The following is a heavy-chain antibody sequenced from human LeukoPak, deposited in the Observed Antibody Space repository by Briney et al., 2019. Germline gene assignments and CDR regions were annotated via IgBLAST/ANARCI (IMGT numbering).Heavy chain of an antibody. V-gene: IGHV3-53*01. CDR3: ARSSSGQRHFDY. CDR2: IYSGGNT. CDR1: GLTVSSNC. D-gene: IGHD6-13*01. Sequence: GGSLRLSCAASGLTVSSNCMSWVRQAPGKGLEWVSFIYSGGNTYYADSVKGRFTISRDNSKNTVHLQMNSLRAEDTAMYYCARSSSGQRHFDYWGQGTLVTVSS. J-gene: IGHJ4*02.